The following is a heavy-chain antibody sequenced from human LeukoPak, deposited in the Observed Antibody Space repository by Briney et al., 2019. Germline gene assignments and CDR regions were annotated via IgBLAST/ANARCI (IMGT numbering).Heavy chain of an antibody. D-gene: IGHD1/OR15-1a*01. CDR2: ISSSSSYI. CDR3: VRDRTGAFDS. J-gene: IGHJ5*01. Sequence: PGGSLRLSCAASGFTFSSYSMNWVRQAPGKGLEWVSSISSSSSYIYYADSVKGRFTISRDNSKNTLFLQMNNLRPEDTAVYFCVRDRTGAFDSWGQGTLVTVSS. V-gene: IGHV3-21*01. CDR1: GFTFSSYS.